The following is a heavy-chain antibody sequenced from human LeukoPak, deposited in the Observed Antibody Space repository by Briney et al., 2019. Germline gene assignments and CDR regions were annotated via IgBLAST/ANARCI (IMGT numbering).Heavy chain of an antibody. CDR2: INSDGSST. D-gene: IGHD1-1*01. CDR3: AREVPRLEAGFDY. V-gene: IGHV3-74*01. Sequence: GGSLRLSCAASGFTFSSYWMHWVRQAPGKGLVWVSRINSDGSSTSYADSVKGRFTISRDNAKNTLYLQMNSLRAEDTAVYYCAREVPRLEAGFDYWGQGTLVTVSS. CDR1: GFTFSSYW. J-gene: IGHJ4*02.